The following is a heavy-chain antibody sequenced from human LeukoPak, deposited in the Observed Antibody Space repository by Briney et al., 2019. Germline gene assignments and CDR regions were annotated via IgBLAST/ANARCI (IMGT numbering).Heavy chain of an antibody. CDR2: IYDSGST. J-gene: IGHJ6*03. D-gene: IGHD3-3*01. CDR3: ARVIRDYDFWSGYYTGGYYYYMDV. Sequence: SETLSLTCTVSGGSISSYYWSWIRQPPGKGLEWIGYIYDSGSTNYNPSLKSRVTISVDTSKNQFSLKLSSVTAADTAVYYCARVIRDYDFWSGYYTGGYYYYMDVWGKGTTVTVSS. V-gene: IGHV4-59*01. CDR1: GGSISSYY.